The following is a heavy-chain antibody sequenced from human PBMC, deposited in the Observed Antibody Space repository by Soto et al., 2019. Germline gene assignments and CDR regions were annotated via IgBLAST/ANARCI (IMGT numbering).Heavy chain of an antibody. Sequence: QVQLVQSGAEVKKPGSSVKVSCKASGGTFSSYAISWVRQAPGQGLEWMGGIIPIFGTANYAQKFQGRVTITADESTSTAYMELSSLRSDDTAVYYCARHAYYCDSSGHSTHWYFDLWGRGNLGTVSS. V-gene: IGHV1-69*01. D-gene: IGHD3-22*01. CDR3: ARHAYYCDSSGHSTHWYFDL. CDR2: IIPIFGTA. CDR1: GGTFSSYA. J-gene: IGHJ2*01.